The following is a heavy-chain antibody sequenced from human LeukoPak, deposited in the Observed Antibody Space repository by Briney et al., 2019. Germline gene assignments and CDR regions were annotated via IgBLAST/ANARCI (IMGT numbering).Heavy chain of an antibody. J-gene: IGHJ6*03. Sequence: ASVRVSCKASGGTFISYAISWVRQAPGQGLEWMGGIITIFGTANYAQKFQGRVTITTDESTSTAYMELSSLRSEDTAVYYCARALWSGIAVAGPYSYYMDVWGKGTTVTVSS. CDR1: GGTFISYA. V-gene: IGHV1-69*05. CDR3: ARALWSGIAVAGPYSYYMDV. CDR2: IITIFGTA. D-gene: IGHD6-19*01.